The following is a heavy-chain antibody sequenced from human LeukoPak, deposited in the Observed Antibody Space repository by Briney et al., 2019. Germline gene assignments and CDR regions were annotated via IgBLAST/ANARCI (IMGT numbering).Heavy chain of an antibody. CDR1: GGSISSYY. V-gene: IGHV4-59*01. D-gene: IGHD6-19*01. CDR3: ARERDSSGSFDY. Sequence: SETLSLTCTVSGGSISSYYWSWIRQPPGKGLEWIGYTYYSGSTNYNPSLKSRVTISVDTSKNQFSLKLSSVTAADTAVYYCARERDSSGSFDYWGQGTLVTVSS. J-gene: IGHJ4*02. CDR2: TYYSGST.